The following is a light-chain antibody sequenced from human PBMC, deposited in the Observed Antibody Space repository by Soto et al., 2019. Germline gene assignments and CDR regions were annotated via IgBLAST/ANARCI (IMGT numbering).Light chain of an antibody. V-gene: IGKV4-1*01. CDR1: QSVFFSSNNKNY. Sequence: DIVMTQSPDSLAVSLGERATIDCKSSQSVFFSSNNKNYLAWYQQKPGQPPKLLIYWASTRESGVPDRFSGSGSGTDFTLTISSLQAEDVAVYYCQQYYSTPPFGQGTKVDIK. J-gene: IGKJ1*01. CDR2: WAS. CDR3: QQYYSTPP.